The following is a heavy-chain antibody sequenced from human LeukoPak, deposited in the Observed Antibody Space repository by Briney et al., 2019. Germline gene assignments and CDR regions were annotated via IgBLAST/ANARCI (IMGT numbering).Heavy chain of an antibody. CDR2: IYYSGST. CDR3: ARHYNNFYYFDN. D-gene: IGHD3-10*01. V-gene: IGHV4-59*01. J-gene: IGHJ4*02. Sequence: SETLSPTCTVSDVSISNYYWSWIRQPPGKGLEWIGYIYYSGSTNYNPSLKSRVTISVDTSKNQFSLKLSSVTAADTAIYYCARHYNNFYYFDNWGQGTLVTVSS. CDR1: DVSISNYY.